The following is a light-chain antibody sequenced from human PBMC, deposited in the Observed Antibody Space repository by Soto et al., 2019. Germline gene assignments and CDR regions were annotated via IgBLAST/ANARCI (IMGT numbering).Light chain of an antibody. J-gene: IGLJ2*01. CDR2: SDN. V-gene: IGLV1-44*01. CDR3: AAWDDSLNGVV. Sequence: QSVLTQPPSASGPPGQRVTISCSGSSSNIGSNTVNWYQQLPGTAPKLLIYSDNQRPSGVPDRFSGSKSGTSASLAISGLQSEDEADYYCAAWDDSLNGVVFGGETKLTVL. CDR1: SSNIGSNT.